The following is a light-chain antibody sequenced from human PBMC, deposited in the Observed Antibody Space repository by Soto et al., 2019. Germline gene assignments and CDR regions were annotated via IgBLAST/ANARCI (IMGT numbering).Light chain of an antibody. J-gene: IGKJ1*01. CDR1: QSVSNT. CDR3: QQYNIWPWT. Sequence: EIVMTQSPATLSVSPGERVTLSCRASQSVSNTLAWYQQKAGQATRLLIYGASTRATDIPVRFSGGGSGTEFTLTISSLPSEDFAVYYCQQYNIWPWTFGQGTKVES. V-gene: IGKV3-15*01. CDR2: GAS.